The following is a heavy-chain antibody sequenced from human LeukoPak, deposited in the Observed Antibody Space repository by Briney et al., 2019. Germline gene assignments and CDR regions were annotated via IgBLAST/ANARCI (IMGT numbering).Heavy chain of an antibody. Sequence: GGSLRLSCAASGFTFSSYALSWVRQAPGKGLEWVSAISRSGGSTYYEDSVKGRFTTSRDNSKNTLYLQMTSLRAEDTAVYYCARFSYGSGSKDTDYWGQGTLVTVSS. CDR2: ISRSGGST. D-gene: IGHD3-10*01. J-gene: IGHJ4*02. CDR1: GFTFSSYA. V-gene: IGHV3-23*01. CDR3: ARFSYGSGSKDTDY.